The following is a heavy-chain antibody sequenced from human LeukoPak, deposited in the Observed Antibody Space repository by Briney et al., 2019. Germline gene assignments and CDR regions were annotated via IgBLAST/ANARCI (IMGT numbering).Heavy chain of an antibody. J-gene: IGHJ4*02. V-gene: IGHV3-23*01. CDR3: AKDYKSGDGYWDFDY. CDR1: GFTFRIYA. CDR2: TPGGGET. D-gene: IGHD5-24*01. Sequence: GGSLRLSCEASGFTFRIYAMNWIRQAPGKGLEWVAGTPGGGETFYGDSVKGRFTISRDNSKNTVSLEMNSLRVEDTAIYYCAKDYKSGDGYWDFDYWGQGILVTVSS.